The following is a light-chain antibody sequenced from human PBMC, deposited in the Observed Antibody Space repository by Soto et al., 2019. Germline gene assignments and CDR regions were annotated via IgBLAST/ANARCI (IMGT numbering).Light chain of an antibody. CDR3: SSYTSSSTLV. Sequence: QSALTQPASVSGSPGQSINISSTGTSSDVGGYNYVSWYQQHPGKVPKLMIYDVGNRPSGVSIRFSGSKSDNTASLTISGLQAEDEADYYCSSYTSSSTLVFGGGTKVTVL. CDR1: SSDVGGYNY. V-gene: IGLV2-14*01. J-gene: IGLJ2*01. CDR2: DVG.